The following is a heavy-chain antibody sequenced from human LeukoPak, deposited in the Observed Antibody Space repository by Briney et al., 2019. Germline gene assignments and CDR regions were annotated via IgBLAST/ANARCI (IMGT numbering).Heavy chain of an antibody. CDR3: ARDCILSYYYDSSGCEFDY. CDR2: IKQDGSEK. CDR1: GFTFSSYW. J-gene: IGHJ4*02. Sequence: GGSLRLSCAASGFTFSSYWMSWVRQAPGKGLEWVANIKQDGSEKYYVDSVKGRFTISRDNAKNSLYLQMNSLRAEDTAVYYCARDCILSYYYDSSGCEFDYWGQGTLVTVSS. V-gene: IGHV3-7*01. D-gene: IGHD3-22*01.